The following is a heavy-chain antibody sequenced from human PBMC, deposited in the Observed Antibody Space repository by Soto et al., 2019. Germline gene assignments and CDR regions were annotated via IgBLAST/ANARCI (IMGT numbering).Heavy chain of an antibody. CDR3: ARGSVVVVAANTDFDY. D-gene: IGHD2-15*01. CDR1: GYTFTSYG. CDR2: TSAYNGNT. J-gene: IGHJ4*02. Sequence: ASVKVSCKASGYTFTSYGISWVRQAPGQGLEWMGWTSAYNGNTNYAQKLQGRVTMTTDTSTSTAYMELRSLRSDDTAVYYCARGSVVVVAANTDFDYWGQGTLVTVSS. V-gene: IGHV1-18*01.